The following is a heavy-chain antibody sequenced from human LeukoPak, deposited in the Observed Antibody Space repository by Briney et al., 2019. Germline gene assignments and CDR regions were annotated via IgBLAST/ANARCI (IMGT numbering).Heavy chain of an antibody. CDR1: GFTFSSYS. CDR3: ARGAGVAYCGGDCYSGDPN. CDR2: ISSSSSYI. V-gene: IGHV3-21*01. J-gene: IGHJ4*02. Sequence: GGSLRHSCAASGFTFSSYSMNWVRQAPGKGLEWVSSISSSSSYIYYADSVKGRFTISRDNAKNSLYLQMNSLRAEDTAVYYCARGAGVAYCGGDCYSGDPNWGQGTLVTVSS. D-gene: IGHD2-21*02.